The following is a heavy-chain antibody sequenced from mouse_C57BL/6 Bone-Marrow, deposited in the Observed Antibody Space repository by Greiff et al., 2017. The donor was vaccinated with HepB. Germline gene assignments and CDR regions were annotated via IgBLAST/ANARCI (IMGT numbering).Heavy chain of an antibody. CDR3: ARDGFSGFAD. J-gene: IGHJ3*01. V-gene: IGHV5-4*01. CDR2: ISDGGSYT. Sequence: EVQRVQSGGGLVMPGGSLKLSCAASGFTFSSYAMSWVRQTPEKRLEWVATISDGGSYTYYPDNVKGRFTISRDNAKNNLYLQRSHLKSEDTAMYYCARDGFSGFADWGQVTLFTVSA. CDR1: GFTFSSYA.